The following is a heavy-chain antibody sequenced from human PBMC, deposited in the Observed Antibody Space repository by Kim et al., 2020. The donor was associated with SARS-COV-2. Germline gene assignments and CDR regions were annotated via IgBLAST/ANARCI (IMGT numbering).Heavy chain of an antibody. V-gene: IGHV4-34*01. D-gene: IGHD1-26*01. Sequence: GSTNYNPSLKSRVTISVATSKNQFSLKLNSVTAADTAVYYCARTYRATIGYWGQGTLVTVSS. CDR3: ARTYRATIGY. CDR2: GST. J-gene: IGHJ4*02.